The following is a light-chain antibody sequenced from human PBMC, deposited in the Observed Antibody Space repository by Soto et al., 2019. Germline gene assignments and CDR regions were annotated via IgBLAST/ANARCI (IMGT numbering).Light chain of an antibody. Sequence: QSALTQPASVSGSPGQSITISCTGTSSDVGGYNYVSWYQQHPDKAPKLMIYDVSNRPSGVSNRFSGSKSGNTASRTISGLQAEDEADYYCSSYTTSSAPSDVFGTGTKLTVL. J-gene: IGLJ1*01. CDR1: SSDVGGYNY. CDR2: DVS. CDR3: SSYTTSSAPSDV. V-gene: IGLV2-14*01.